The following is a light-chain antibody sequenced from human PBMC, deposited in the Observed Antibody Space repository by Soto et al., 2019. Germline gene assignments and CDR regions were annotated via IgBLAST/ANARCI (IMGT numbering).Light chain of an antibody. V-gene: IGLV2-14*01. Sequence: QSALTQPASVSGSPGQSIAISCSGTSGDVGGYYYVSWYQHLPGKAPKLMISEVSSRPSGVSNRFSGSKSGNTASLTISGLPAADEADYYCSSYTAGRTIFGTGTKSPS. CDR1: SGDVGGYYY. CDR3: SSYTAGRTI. J-gene: IGLJ1*01. CDR2: EVS.